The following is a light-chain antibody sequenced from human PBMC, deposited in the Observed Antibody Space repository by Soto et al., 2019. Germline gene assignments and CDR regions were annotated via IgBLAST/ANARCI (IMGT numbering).Light chain of an antibody. CDR2: DXS. CDR3: QQSYRSPWT. J-gene: IGKJ1*01. CDR1: QSFLYSSNSKNY. V-gene: IGKV4-1*01. Sequence: DSVMTQSPYSLAVSLGERATINCKSSQSFLYSSNSKNYLNCYQQEPGKAPQLLXYDXSTLQGGVPSRFSGSVSGTHFTLTISSLQPGDFANYFCQQSYRSPWTFGQGTKVDIK.